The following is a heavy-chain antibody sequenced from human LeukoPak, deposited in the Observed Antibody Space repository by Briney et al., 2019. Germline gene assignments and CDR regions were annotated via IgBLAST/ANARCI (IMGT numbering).Heavy chain of an antibody. CDR2: ISAYNGNT. Sequence: GASVKVSCKASGYTFTSYGISWVRQAPGQGLEWMGWISAYNGNTNYAQKLQGRVTMTTDTSTSTAYMELRSLRSDDTAVYYCARDPNYDYVWGSYWFRDNYAFDIWGQGTMVTVSS. V-gene: IGHV1-18*01. CDR1: GYTFTSYG. CDR3: ARDPNYDYVWGSYWFRDNYAFDI. D-gene: IGHD3-16*01. J-gene: IGHJ3*02.